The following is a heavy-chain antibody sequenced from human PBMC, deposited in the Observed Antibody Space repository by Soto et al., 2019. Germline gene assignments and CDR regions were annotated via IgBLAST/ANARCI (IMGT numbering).Heavy chain of an antibody. CDR1: GFTSSSCA. V-gene: IGHV3-23*01. CDR2: ISASGGST. CDR3: AAPGLGTRRYFFRD. J-gene: IGHJ4*02. D-gene: IGHD1-1*01. Sequence: EVQLLDSGGGLVQPGGSLRLSCVASGFTSSSCAMRWVSQAPGKGLEWVSGISASGGSTYYADSVKGRFTISRDNSKNTLYLQMNSLRAEDTAVYYWAAPGLGTRRYFFRDWGQGTLVTVSS.